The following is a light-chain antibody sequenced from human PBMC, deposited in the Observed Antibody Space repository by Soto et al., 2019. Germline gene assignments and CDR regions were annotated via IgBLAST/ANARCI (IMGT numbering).Light chain of an antibody. Sequence: QSVLTQPPSVSGAPGQRVTISCTGSSSNIGAGYDVHWYQQLPGTAPKLLIYGNSNRPSGVPDRFSGSKSGTSASLAITGLQAEDEADYYCQSYDSSLSGWSLYVFGTGTKLTVL. CDR2: GNS. CDR3: QSYDSSLSGWSLYV. J-gene: IGLJ1*01. V-gene: IGLV1-40*01. CDR1: SSNIGAGYD.